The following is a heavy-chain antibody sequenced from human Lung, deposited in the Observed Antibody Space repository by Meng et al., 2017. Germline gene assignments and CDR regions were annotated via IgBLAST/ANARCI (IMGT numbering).Heavy chain of an antibody. V-gene: IGHV3-21*01. J-gene: IGHJ3*02. CDR2: ISSGSSSI. CDR3: ARDHYYDSSGYYQPSDAFDI. Sequence: GGPLRPSCAASGFTFRSYRMNWVRPAPGKGLEWVSSISSGSSSIYYADSLKGRFTISRDDAKNSPYLQMNSLRVEDTAVYYCARDHYYDSSGYYQPSDAFDIWGRGTMVTVSS. CDR1: GFTFRSYR. D-gene: IGHD3-22*01.